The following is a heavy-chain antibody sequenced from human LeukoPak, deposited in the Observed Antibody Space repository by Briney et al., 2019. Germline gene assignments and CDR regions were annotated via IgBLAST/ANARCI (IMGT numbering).Heavy chain of an antibody. CDR1: GYTLTELS. V-gene: IGHV1-24*01. CDR2: FDPEDGET. Sequence: AASVKVSCKVSGYTLTELSMHWVRQAPGKGLEWMGGFDPEDGETIYAQKFQGRVTMTEDTSTDTAYMELNSLRAEDTAVYYCARERGGGSYQVRVPYDYWGQGTLVTVSS. D-gene: IGHD1-26*01. J-gene: IGHJ4*02. CDR3: ARERGGGSYQVRVPYDY.